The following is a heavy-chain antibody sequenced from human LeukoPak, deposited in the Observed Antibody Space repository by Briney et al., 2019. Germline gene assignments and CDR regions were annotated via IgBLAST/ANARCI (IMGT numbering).Heavy chain of an antibody. J-gene: IGHJ4*02. D-gene: IGHD4-17*01. CDR2: IRYDGSNK. V-gene: IGHV3-30*02. Sequence: PGGSLRLSCAASGFTFSSYGMHWVRQAPGKGLEWVAFIRYDGSNKYYADSVKGRFTISRDNSKNTLYLQMNSLRAEDTAVYYCARDLYGDYAFDNWGQGTLVTVSS. CDR1: GFTFSSYG. CDR3: ARDLYGDYAFDN.